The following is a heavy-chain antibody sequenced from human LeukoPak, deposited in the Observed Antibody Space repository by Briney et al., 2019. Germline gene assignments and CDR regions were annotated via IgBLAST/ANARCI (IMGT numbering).Heavy chain of an antibody. Sequence: GGSLRLSCAGSGFMFNNYAMNWVRQAPGKGLKWVSGISGPGGSTFYADSVKGRFTISRDNSKNTLYLQMNSLRAEDTAVYYCAKPYCSSHTCPFGCWGQGTLVTVSS. CDR1: GFMFNNYA. CDR2: ISGPGGST. J-gene: IGHJ4*02. D-gene: IGHD2-2*01. CDR3: AKPYCSSHTCPFGC. V-gene: IGHV3-23*01.